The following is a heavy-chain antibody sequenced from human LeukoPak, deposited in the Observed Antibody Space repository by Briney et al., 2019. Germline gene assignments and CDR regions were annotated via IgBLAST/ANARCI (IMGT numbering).Heavy chain of an antibody. D-gene: IGHD6-13*01. CDR2: ISGSGGST. V-gene: IGHV3-23*01. J-gene: IGHJ5*02. CDR3: AKDRAYISSWYGCSTP. Sequence: GGTLRLSCAASGFTFSSFDTSWVRQAPGGGLEWDSAISGSGGSTYNAAPVKGRFPIPRNNSGNTLYLQMHSLRAEDTAVYYCAKDRAYISSWYGCSTPWGQGTLVTVSS. CDR1: GFTFSSFD.